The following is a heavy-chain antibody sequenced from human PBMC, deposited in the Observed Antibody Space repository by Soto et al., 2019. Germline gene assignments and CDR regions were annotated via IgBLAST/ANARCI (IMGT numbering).Heavy chain of an antibody. CDR3: ARVRSDSSGYLSGATFDI. CDR1: GYTFTSYY. V-gene: IGHV1-46*01. J-gene: IGHJ3*02. D-gene: IGHD3-22*01. Sequence: ASVKVSCKASGYTFTSYYMHWVRQAPGQGLEWMGIINPSGGSTSYAQKFQGRVTMTRDTSTSTVYMELSSLRSEDTAVYYCARVRSDSSGYLSGATFDIWGQGTMVTVS. CDR2: INPSGGST.